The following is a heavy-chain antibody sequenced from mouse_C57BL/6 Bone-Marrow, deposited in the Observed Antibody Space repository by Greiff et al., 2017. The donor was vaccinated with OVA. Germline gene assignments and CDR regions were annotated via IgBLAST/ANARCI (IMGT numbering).Heavy chain of an antibody. CDR3: TPLYSNYD. CDR1: GFNIKDDY. Sequence: EVQGVESGAELVRPGASVKLSCTASGFNIKDDYMHWVKQRPEQGLEWIGWIDPENGDTEYASKFQGKATITADTSSNTAYLQLSSLTSEDTAVYYCTPLYSNYDWGQGTLVTVSA. V-gene: IGHV14-4*01. CDR2: IDPENGDT. J-gene: IGHJ3*01. D-gene: IGHD2-5*01.